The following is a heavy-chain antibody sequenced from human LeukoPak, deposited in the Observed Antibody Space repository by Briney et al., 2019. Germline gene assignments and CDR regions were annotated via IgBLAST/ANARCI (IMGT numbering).Heavy chain of an antibody. CDR1: GGTFSSYA. D-gene: IGHD1-1*01. CDR2: IIPIFGTA. V-gene: IGHV1-69*05. Sequence: ASVKVSCKASGGTFSSYAISWVRQAPGQGLEWMGRIIPIFGTANYAQKFQGRVTITTDESTSTAYMELSSLRSEDTAVYYCARGGYEGYYFDYWGQGTLVTVSS. CDR3: ARGGYEGYYFDY. J-gene: IGHJ4*02.